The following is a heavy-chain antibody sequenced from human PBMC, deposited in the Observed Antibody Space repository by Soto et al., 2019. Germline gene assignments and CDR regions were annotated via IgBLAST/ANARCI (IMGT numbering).Heavy chain of an antibody. Sequence: QVQLVESGGGVVQPGRSLRLSCAASGFTFSSYGMHWVRQAPGKGLEWVAVISYDGSNKYYADSLKGRFTISIAQSKNTRYLPMNGLRAEDTAVYYCAKDGQAPWLDRYYYYGMDVWGQGTTVTVSS. D-gene: IGHD6-19*01. CDR1: GFTFSSYG. CDR2: ISYDGSNK. CDR3: AKDGQAPWLDRYYYYGMDV. J-gene: IGHJ6*02. V-gene: IGHV3-30*18.